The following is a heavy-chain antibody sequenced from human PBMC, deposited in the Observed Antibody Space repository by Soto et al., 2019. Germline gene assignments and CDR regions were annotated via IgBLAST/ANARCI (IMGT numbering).Heavy chain of an antibody. D-gene: IGHD1-20*01. CDR3: ARQYNWKKNWFDP. CDR2: IYPGDSDT. V-gene: IGHV5-51*01. CDR1: GYSFTSYW. J-gene: IGHJ5*02. Sequence: GESLKISCKGSGYSFTSYWIGWVRQMPGKGLEWMGIIYPGDSDTRYSPSFQGQVTISADKSINTAYLQWSSLKASDTAMYYCARQYNWKKNWFDPWGQGTLVTVSS.